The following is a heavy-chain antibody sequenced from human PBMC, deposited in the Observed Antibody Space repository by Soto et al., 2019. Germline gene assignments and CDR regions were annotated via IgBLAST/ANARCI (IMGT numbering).Heavy chain of an antibody. CDR3: ARDGGELVPAAMGHYYYYMEV. J-gene: IGHJ6*03. D-gene: IGHD2-2*01. V-gene: IGHV3-48*01. CDR2: ISSSSSTI. CDR1: GFTFSSYS. Sequence: PGVSLRLSCAASGFTFSSYSMNWVRQAPGKGLEWVSYISSSSSTIYYADSVKGRFTISRDNAKNSLYLQMNSLRAEDTAVYYCARDGGELVPAAMGHYYYYMEVWGKGTTVTVSS.